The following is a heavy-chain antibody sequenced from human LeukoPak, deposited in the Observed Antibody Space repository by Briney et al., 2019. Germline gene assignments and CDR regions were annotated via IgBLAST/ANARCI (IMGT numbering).Heavy chain of an antibody. CDR1: GFTFSSYS. Sequence: GGSLRLSCAASGFTFSSYSMNWVRQAPGKGLEWVSSISSSSSYIYYADSVKGRFTISRDNAKNSLYLQMNSLRAEDTAVYYCARDTVGATTTRGGIDYWGQGTLVTVSS. CDR2: ISSSSSYI. V-gene: IGHV3-21*01. D-gene: IGHD1-26*01. J-gene: IGHJ4*02. CDR3: ARDTVGATTTRGGIDY.